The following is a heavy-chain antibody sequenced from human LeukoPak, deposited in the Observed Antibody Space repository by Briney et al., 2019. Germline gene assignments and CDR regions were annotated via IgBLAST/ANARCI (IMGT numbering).Heavy chain of an antibody. Sequence: PGGSLRLSCAASGFTFSSYEMNWVRQVPGKGLEWVSYISSSGSIIYYADSVKGRFTISRDNSKNTLYLQMNSLRAEDTAVYYCAKDHITMIVVVITTHFDYWGQGTLVTVSS. J-gene: IGHJ4*02. CDR3: AKDHITMIVVVITTHFDY. D-gene: IGHD3-22*01. CDR1: GFTFSSYE. CDR2: ISSSGSII. V-gene: IGHV3-48*03.